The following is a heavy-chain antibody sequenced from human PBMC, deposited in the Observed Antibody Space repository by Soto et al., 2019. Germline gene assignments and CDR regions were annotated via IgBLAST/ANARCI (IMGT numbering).Heavy chain of an antibody. V-gene: IGHV4-59*01. J-gene: IGHJ5*02. CDR3: ATIGYCTSSSCPFDP. D-gene: IGHD2-2*01. Sequence: SETLSLTCTVSGGSISSYYWSWIRQPPGKGLEWIGYISYSGNTNYNPSLKSRATISVDTFKSQSSLKLSSVTAADTAVYYFATIGYCTSSSCPFDPWGQGTLVTVSS. CDR2: ISYSGNT. CDR1: GGSISSYY.